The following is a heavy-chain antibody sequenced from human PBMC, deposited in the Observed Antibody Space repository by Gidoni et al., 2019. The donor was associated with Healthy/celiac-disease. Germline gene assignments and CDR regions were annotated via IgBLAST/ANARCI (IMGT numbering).Heavy chain of an antibody. D-gene: IGHD6-13*01. J-gene: IGHJ5*02. CDR3: AKSSREGAAGKGNLS. Sequence: ELQLLESGGGLVQTGGSLRLSCAASGFTFSRYAMSWVRQAPGKGLECVSAISGSGGSTYYADAVKCRFTISRDNSKNTLYLQMNSLRAEDTAVYYCAKSSREGAAGKGNLSWGQGTLVTVSS. CDR1: GFTFSRYA. CDR2: ISGSGGST. V-gene: IGHV3-23*01.